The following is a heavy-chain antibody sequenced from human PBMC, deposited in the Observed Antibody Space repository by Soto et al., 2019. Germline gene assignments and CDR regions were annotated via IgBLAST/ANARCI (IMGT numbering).Heavy chain of an antibody. CDR2: ISAYNGNT. D-gene: IGHD3-10*01. CDR3: ARDLGGLSTPNYYYYYGMDV. J-gene: IGHJ6*02. V-gene: IGHV1-18*04. Sequence: SYGISLVRQAPGQGLEWMGWISAYNGNTNYAQKLQGRVTMTTDTSTSTAYMELRSLRSDDTAVYYCARDLGGLSTPNYYYYYGMDVWGQGTTVTVSS. CDR1: SYG.